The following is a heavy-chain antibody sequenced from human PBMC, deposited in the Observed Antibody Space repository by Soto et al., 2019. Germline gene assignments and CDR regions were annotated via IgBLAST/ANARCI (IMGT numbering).Heavy chain of an antibody. CDR1: GDSVSSDITS. J-gene: IGHJ3*01. V-gene: IGHV6-1*01. CDR2: TYYRSKWFH. CDR3: ARGNALDV. Sequence: QGQLQQSGPGLVKPSQTPSLTCAISGDSVSSDITSWNWIRQSPSRGLEWLGRTYYRSKWFHDYAASVKSRITINPDTSKNQFSLGLNSMTPEDTAVYYCARGNALDVWGQGTVVTVSS. D-gene: IGHD3-10*01.